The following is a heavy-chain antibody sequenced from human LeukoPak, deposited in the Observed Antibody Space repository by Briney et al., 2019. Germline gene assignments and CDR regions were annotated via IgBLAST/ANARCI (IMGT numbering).Heavy chain of an antibody. Sequence: SVKVSCKASGGTFSSYAISWVRQAPGQGREWMGRIMPIFGTANYAQKFQGRVTITTDESTTTAYMELSSLRSEDTAVYYCIAAAGTWYYFDYWGQGTLVTVSS. D-gene: IGHD6-13*01. V-gene: IGHV1-69*05. CDR3: IAAAGTWYYFDY. CDR1: GGTFSSYA. J-gene: IGHJ4*02. CDR2: IMPIFGTA.